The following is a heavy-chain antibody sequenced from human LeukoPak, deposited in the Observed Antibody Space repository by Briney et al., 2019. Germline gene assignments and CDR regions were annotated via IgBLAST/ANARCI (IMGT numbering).Heavy chain of an antibody. CDR1: GFTFSDYQ. J-gene: IGHJ4*02. CDR2: ITSRSSYT. CDR3: ARNWNDVLHY. Sequence: GGSLRLSCAASGFTFSDYQMSWIRQAPGKGLEWVSYITSRSSYTYYADSVKGRFTISRDNAKNSLYLQMNSLRADDTAVYYCARNWNDVLHYWGQGTLVTVSS. V-gene: IGHV3-11*03. D-gene: IGHD1-1*01.